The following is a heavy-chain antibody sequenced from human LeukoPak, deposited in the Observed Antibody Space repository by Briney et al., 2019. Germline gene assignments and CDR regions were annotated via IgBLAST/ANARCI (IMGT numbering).Heavy chain of an antibody. Sequence: PSETLSLTCTVSGGSMSSYYWSWIRQPPGKGLEWIGYIYYSGSTNYNPSLKSRVTISVDTSKNQFSLKLSSVTAADTAVYYCARGGYNYGFFTGYYMDVWGKGTTVTISS. J-gene: IGHJ6*03. D-gene: IGHD5-18*01. CDR3: ARGGYNYGFFTGYYMDV. CDR1: GGSMSSYY. CDR2: IYYSGST. V-gene: IGHV4-59*01.